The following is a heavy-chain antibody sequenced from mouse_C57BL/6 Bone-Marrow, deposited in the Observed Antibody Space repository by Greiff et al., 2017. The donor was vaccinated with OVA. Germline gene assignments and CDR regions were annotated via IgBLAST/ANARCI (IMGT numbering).Heavy chain of an antibody. CDR3: AREEITTVLDY. V-gene: IGHV1-82*01. CDR1: GYAFSSSW. J-gene: IGHJ2*01. Sequence: QVQLQQSGPELVKPGASVKISCKASGYAFSSSWMNWVKQRPGKGLEWIGRIYPGDGDTNYNGKFKGKATLTAYKSSSTAYMQLSSLTSEDSAVYFCAREEITTVLDYWGQGTTLTVSS. D-gene: IGHD1-1*01. CDR2: IYPGDGDT.